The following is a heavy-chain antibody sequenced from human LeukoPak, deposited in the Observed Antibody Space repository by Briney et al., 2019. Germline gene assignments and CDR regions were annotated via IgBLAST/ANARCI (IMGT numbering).Heavy chain of an antibody. CDR2: IYYSGNT. CDR3: AREGGSYRPLDY. V-gene: IGHV4-39*02. CDR1: GGSISSGSYY. D-gene: IGHD3-16*02. J-gene: IGHJ4*02. Sequence: PSETLSLTCTVSGGSISSGSYYWGWIRQPPGKGLEWIGSIYYSGNTYYNPSLKSRVTISVDTSNNQFFLKLTSVTAADTAVYYCAREGGSYRPLDYSGQGTLVTVSS.